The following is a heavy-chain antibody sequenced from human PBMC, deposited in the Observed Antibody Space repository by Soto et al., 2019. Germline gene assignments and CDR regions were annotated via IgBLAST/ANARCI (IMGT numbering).Heavy chain of an antibody. CDR2: ISAHNGNT. D-gene: IGHD1-1*01. J-gene: IGHJ4*02. V-gene: IGHV1-18*01. CDR3: ARGRYGDY. CDR1: GYGFTTYG. Sequence: QVHLVQSGAEVKKPGASVKVSCKGSGYGFTTYGITWVRQAPGQGLEWMAWISAHNGNTNYAQKLQGRVTVTRDPSTSTAYMELRSLRSADTAVYYCARGRYGDYWGQGALVTVSS.